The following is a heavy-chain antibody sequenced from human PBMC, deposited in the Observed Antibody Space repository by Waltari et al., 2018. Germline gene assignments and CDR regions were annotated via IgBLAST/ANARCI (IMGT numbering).Heavy chain of an antibody. CDR2: IYSGGGT. CDR1: GFTVSNNY. V-gene: IGHV3-53*01. CDR3: GNIGAFDI. J-gene: IGHJ3*02. Sequence: EVPLVASGGGLIQPGGSLRISCSASGFTVSNNYITWVRQAPGKGLEWVSVIYSGGGTYYADSVRGRFTISRDKVKNTVYLQMNSLRAEDTAVYYCGNIGAFDIWGQGTMVTVSS. D-gene: IGHD5-12*01.